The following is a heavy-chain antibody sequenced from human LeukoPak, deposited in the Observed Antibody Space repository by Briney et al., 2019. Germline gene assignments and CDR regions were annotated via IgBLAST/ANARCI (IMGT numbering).Heavy chain of an antibody. CDR3: ARGPMTFMDV. CDR2: VYYSGST. CDR1: GGSISSGGYS. J-gene: IGHJ6*03. V-gene: IGHV4-30-4*07. Sequence: SETLSLTCAVSGGSISSGGYSWSWIRQPPGKGLEWIGYVYYSGSTDYNPSLKSRVTISVDTSKKYFSLSLSSLTAADTAVYYCARGPMTFMDVWGKGTTVTVSS. D-gene: IGHD3-22*01.